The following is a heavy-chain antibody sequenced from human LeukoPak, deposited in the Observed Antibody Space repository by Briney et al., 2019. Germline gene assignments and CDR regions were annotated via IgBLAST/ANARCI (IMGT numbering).Heavy chain of an antibody. V-gene: IGHV3-48*03. CDR1: GFTFSSYE. J-gene: IGHJ4*02. Sequence: GGSLRLSCAASGFTFSSYEMNWVRQAPGKGLECVSYISSSGSTIYYADSVKGRFTISRDNAKKSLYLQLNSLRAEDTAVYYCARGGRSSSWYGALDYWGQGTLFTVSS. D-gene: IGHD6-13*01. CDR2: ISSSGSTI. CDR3: ARGGRSSSWYGALDY.